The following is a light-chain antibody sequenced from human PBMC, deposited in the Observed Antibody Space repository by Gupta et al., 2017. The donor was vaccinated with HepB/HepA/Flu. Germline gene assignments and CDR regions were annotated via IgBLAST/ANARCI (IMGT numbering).Light chain of an antibody. CDR1: QSVSSDY. V-gene: IGKV3-20*01. Sequence: EIVLAQSPGTLSLSPGERATPSCRASQSVSSDYLAWYQQKPGQAPRLHNYGSSSRGTSIPDRFSGSWSGTDFTLTISRLEAEDVAVYYCQQYGSWTFGQGTKVEIK. J-gene: IGKJ1*01. CDR3: QQYGSWT. CDR2: GSS.